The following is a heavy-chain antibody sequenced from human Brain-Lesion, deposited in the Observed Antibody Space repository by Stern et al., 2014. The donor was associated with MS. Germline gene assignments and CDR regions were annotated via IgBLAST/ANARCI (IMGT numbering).Heavy chain of an antibody. CDR1: GYTFSSYD. V-gene: IGHV1-8*01. CDR2: MNPYSGNT. D-gene: IGHD2-2*01. Sequence: VQLVQSGAEVKKPGASVKVSCKASGYTFSSYDITWVRQASGHVLEWMGWMNPYSGNTGYAQKFKGRVSMTSDPSISTVYMELTSLTSDDTAVYFCARAVRNQLLSEYWGQGTLVTVSS. J-gene: IGHJ4*02. CDR3: ARAVRNQLLSEY.